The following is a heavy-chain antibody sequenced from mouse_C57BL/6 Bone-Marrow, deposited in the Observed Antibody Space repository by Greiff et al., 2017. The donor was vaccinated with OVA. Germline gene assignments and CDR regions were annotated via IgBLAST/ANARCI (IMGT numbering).Heavy chain of an antibody. V-gene: IGHV5-6*01. CDR3: ERGFYAMDY. J-gene: IGHJ4*01. CDR1: GFTFSSYG. Sequence: EVKLVESGGDLVKPGGSLKLSCAASGFTFSSYGMSWVRQTPDKRLEWVATISSGGSYTYYPDSVKGRFTISRDNAKNTLYLQMSSLKSEDTAMYYCERGFYAMDYWGQGTSVTVSS. CDR2: ISSGGSYT.